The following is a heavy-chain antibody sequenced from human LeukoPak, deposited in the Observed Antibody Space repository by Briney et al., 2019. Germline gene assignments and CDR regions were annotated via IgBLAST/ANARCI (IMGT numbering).Heavy chain of an antibody. CDR2: VNSNSGGT. J-gene: IGHJ4*02. Sequence: ASVKVSCRTSGYRFSDYYMHWVRQAPGQGLEWMGWVNSNSGGTHYAQKFEGRVTMTRDTSISTAYMELSRLKSDDTAVYYCARGYCSGGSCYHFESWGQGTLVTVSS. CDR1: GYRFSDYY. V-gene: IGHV1-2*02. D-gene: IGHD2-15*01. CDR3: ARGYCSGGSCYHFES.